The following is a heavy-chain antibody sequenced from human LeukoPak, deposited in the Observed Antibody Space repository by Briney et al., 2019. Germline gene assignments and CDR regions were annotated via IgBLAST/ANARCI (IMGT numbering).Heavy chain of an antibody. D-gene: IGHD1/OR15-1a*01. V-gene: IGHV3-7*01. CDR2: INRGGSET. CDR3: ADFEQG. J-gene: IGHJ4*02. CDR1: GFTFSDCW. Sequence: PGGSLRLSCAVSGFTFSDCWMTWVRQAPGKGLEWVATINRGGSETYYVDSVKGRFTISRDDARNSLFLQMNGLRAEDAAVYYCADFEQGWGQGTLVTVSS.